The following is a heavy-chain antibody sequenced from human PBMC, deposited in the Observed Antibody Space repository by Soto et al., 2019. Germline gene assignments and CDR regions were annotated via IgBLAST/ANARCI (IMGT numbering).Heavy chain of an antibody. V-gene: IGHV1-18*01. D-gene: IGHD6-19*01. Sequence: QDQLVQSGAEVKKPGASVTVSCKASGYSFTNYGVTWVRQAPGQGLEWMGWISAFNGNTHYAQNRKGKVTMTTDAPTGPAYMELRSLRSDDTAVYYCARDRGVAPPVAGNTHYYYYMDVWGKGTTVTVSS. J-gene: IGHJ6*03. CDR2: ISAFNGNT. CDR3: ARDRGVAPPVAGNTHYYYYMDV. CDR1: GYSFTNYG.